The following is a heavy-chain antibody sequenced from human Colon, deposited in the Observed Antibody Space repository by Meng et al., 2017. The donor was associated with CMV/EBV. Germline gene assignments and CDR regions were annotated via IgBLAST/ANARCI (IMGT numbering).Heavy chain of an antibody. CDR3: AKDLSGWGFDH. J-gene: IGHJ4*02. CDR1: GFTFSSSG. CDR2: IRHDGGNQ. D-gene: IGHD6-25*01. V-gene: IGHV3-30*02. Sequence: GGSLRLSCAASGFTFSSSGMHWVRQAPGKGLEWVAFIRHDGGNQYYADSVKGRFTLSRDNSKNTLYLQMTSLRVEDTAVYYCAKDLSGWGFDHWGQGSLVTVSS.